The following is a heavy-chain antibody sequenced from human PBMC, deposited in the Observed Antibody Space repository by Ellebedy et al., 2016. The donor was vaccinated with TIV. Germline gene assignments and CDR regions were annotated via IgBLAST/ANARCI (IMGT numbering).Heavy chain of an antibody. CDR2: IDPRGRA. V-gene: IGHV4-34*01. J-gene: IGHJ4*02. CDR1: GEFLSGYY. D-gene: IGHD6-19*01. CDR3: ARGLPRRHSSGWWTKFDF. Sequence: MPSETLSLTCTVFGEFLSGYYWSWIRQTPGKGLEWIGEIDPRGRASSNPSLKSRVFISVDTSKNLFSLNLTSVTAADTAVYYCARGLPRRHSSGWWTKFDFWGQGTLVTVSS.